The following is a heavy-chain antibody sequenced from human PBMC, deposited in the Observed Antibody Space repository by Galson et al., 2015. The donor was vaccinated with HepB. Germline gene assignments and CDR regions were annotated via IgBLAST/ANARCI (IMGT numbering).Heavy chain of an antibody. J-gene: IGHJ4*02. V-gene: IGHV1-2*02. CDR3: ARGPEWLLPHY. Sequence: SVKVSCKASGYTFINYYIHWVRQAPGQGLEWMGWINPKSGGTRYAQNFQGRVTMTRDTSISTVYMELTRLRSDDTAVYYCARGPEWLLPHYWGQGTLVTVSA. CDR1: GYTFINYY. D-gene: IGHD3-3*01. CDR2: INPKSGGT.